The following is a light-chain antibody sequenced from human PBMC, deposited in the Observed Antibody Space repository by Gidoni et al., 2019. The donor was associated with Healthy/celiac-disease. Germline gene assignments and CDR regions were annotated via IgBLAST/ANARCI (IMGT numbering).Light chain of an antibody. Sequence: AIRMTQSPSSLSASTGDRVTITCRASQGISSYLAWYQQKPGKAPKLLIYAASTLQSGVPSRFSGSGSGTAFTLTISCLQSEDFATYYCHQYYSYPPNFGQGTKLEIK. CDR1: QGISSY. CDR2: AAS. J-gene: IGKJ2*01. V-gene: IGKV1-8*01. CDR3: HQYYSYPPN.